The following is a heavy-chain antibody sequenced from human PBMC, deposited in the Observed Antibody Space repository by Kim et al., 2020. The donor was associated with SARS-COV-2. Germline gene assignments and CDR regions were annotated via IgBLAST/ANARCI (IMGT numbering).Heavy chain of an antibody. J-gene: IGHJ6*02. V-gene: IGHV1-18*01. Sequence: ASVKVSCKASGYTFTSYGISWVRQAPGQGLEWMGWISAYNGNTNYAQKLQGRVTMTTDTSTSTAYMELRSLRSDDTAVYYCARGPLTMVRGVAYYYYGMDVWGQGTTVTVSS. D-gene: IGHD3-10*01. CDR1: GYTFTSYG. CDR2: ISAYNGNT. CDR3: ARGPLTMVRGVAYYYYGMDV.